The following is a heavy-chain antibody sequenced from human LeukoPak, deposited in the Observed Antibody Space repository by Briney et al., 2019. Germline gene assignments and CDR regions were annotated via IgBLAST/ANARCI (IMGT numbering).Heavy chain of an antibody. CDR1: GFNFNTYA. D-gene: IGHD3-3*01. V-gene: IGHV3-30*02. CDR3: AGCAFWSGFYPLDS. J-gene: IGHJ4*02. CDR2: MQFDESDE. Sequence: GGSLRLSCAASGFNFNTYAMHWVRQAPGKGLEWVAFMQFDESDEKYANSVRGRFTISRDNLRNILYLHMNSLRGDDTAVYYCAGCAFWSGFYPLDSWGQGTLVTVSS.